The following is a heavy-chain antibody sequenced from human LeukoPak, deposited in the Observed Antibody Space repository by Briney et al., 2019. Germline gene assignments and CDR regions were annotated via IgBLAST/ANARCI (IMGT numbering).Heavy chain of an antibody. Sequence: PGGSLRLSCAASGITLSDYYMSWIRQAPGKGLERISYISSSSASIWYADSVQGRFTVSRDNAKNSLFLQMDSLGVEDTAVYYCATSPGAYYDFWSGYYETYWGQGTLVAVSS. V-gene: IGHV3-11*04. CDR3: ATSPGAYYDFWSGYYETY. J-gene: IGHJ4*02. CDR2: ISSSSASI. D-gene: IGHD3-3*01. CDR1: GITLSDYY.